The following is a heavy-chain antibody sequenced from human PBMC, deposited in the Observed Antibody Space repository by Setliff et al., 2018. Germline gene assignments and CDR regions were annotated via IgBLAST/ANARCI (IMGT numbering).Heavy chain of an antibody. Sequence: PSETLSLTCTVSGASINSLSWWSWVRQPPGKGLEWIGEIYHDGNPKFNPSVNYNPSLKSRVTMSIDKSKNQFSLNLRSVTAADTAVYYCTRGGERYHTANWGQGLLVTVSS. V-gene: IGHV4-4*02. CDR2: IYHDGNPKFNPSV. J-gene: IGHJ4*02. D-gene: IGHD2-2*01. CDR3: TRGGERYHTAN. CDR1: GASINSLSW.